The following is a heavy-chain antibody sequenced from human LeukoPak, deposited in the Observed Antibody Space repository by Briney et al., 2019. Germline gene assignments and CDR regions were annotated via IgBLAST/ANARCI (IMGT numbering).Heavy chain of an antibody. J-gene: IGHJ5*02. CDR2: NYYSGST. CDR3: ARGRVRFDP. CDR1: GGSVNSGNYY. V-gene: IGHV4-61*01. Sequence: SETLSLTCTVSGGSVNSGNYYWSWIRQPPGKGLEWIGYNYYSGSTNYNPSLKSRVTISVDTSKNQFSLKLSSVTAADTAVYYCARGRVRFDPWGQGTLVTVSS.